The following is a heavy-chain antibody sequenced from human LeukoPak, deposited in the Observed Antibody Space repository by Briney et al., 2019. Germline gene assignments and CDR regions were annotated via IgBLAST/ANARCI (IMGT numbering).Heavy chain of an antibody. V-gene: IGHV1-18*01. CDR2: ISAYNGNT. J-gene: IGHJ3*02. Sequence: ASVKVSCKASGYTFTSYGISWVRQAPGQGLEWMGWISAYNGNTNYAQKLQGRVTMTTDTSTHTAYMELRSLRSDDTAVYYCARVRGGSGWYLVGAFDIWGQGTMVTVSS. CDR1: GYTFTSYG. D-gene: IGHD6-19*01. CDR3: ARVRGGSGWYLVGAFDI.